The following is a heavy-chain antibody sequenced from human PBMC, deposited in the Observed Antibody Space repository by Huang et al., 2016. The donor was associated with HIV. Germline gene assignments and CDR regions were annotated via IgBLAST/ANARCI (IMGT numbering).Heavy chain of an antibody. CDR2: IYYSGST. J-gene: IGHJ3*02. CDR1: GGSITSSSYY. D-gene: IGHD3-22*01. CDR3: ARHFSYYDSSGYTPWDAFDI. V-gene: IGHV4-39*01. Sequence: QLQLQGSGPGLVKPSETLSLTCTVSGGSITSSSYYWGWIRQPPGQGLEWVGSIYYSGSTDYNPSLKSRVTLSVDTSKNQFSLKLSSVTAADTAVYYCARHFSYYDSSGYTPWDAFDIWGQGTMVTVSS.